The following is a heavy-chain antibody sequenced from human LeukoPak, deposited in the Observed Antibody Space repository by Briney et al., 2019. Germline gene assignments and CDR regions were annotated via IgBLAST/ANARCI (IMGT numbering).Heavy chain of an antibody. J-gene: IGHJ4*02. CDR3: ARAGYSYGRPLAFDY. D-gene: IGHD5-18*01. Sequence: GASVKVSCKASGGTFSSYAISWVRQAPGQGLEWMGRIIPILGIANYAQKFQGRVTITADKSTSTAYMELSSLRSEDTAVYYCARAGYSYGRPLAFDYWGQGTLVTVSS. CDR1: GGTFSSYA. CDR2: IIPILGIA. V-gene: IGHV1-69*04.